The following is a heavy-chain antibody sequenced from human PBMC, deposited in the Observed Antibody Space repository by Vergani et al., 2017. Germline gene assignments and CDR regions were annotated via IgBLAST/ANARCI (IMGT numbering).Heavy chain of an antibody. J-gene: IGHJ3*02. CDR2: ISYDGSNK. CDR3: AKSHATVVTGDI. V-gene: IGHV3-30*18. D-gene: IGHD4-23*01. Sequence: QVQLVESGGGVVQPGRSLRLSCAASGFTFSSYGMHWVRQAPGKGLEWVAVISYDGSNKYYADSVKGRFTISREHSKNTLYLQMNSLRAEDTAVYYCAKSHATVVTGDIWGQGTMVTVSS. CDR1: GFTFSSYG.